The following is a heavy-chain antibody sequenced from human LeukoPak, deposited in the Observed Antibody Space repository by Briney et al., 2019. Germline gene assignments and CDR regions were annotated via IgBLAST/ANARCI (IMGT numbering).Heavy chain of an antibody. J-gene: IGHJ4*02. V-gene: IGHV4-39*01. CDR2: VFYSGSA. Sequence: SETLSLTCTVSGGSISGSSYYWAWIRQPPGKGLEWVGSVFYSGSAYYNPSLKSRLTISVDTSKNQFSLDLRSVTAADTAVYYCARLRGAMTPVTSDFDYWGQGILVTVCS. CDR1: GGSISGSSYY. D-gene: IGHD4-17*01. CDR3: ARLRGAMTPVTSDFDY.